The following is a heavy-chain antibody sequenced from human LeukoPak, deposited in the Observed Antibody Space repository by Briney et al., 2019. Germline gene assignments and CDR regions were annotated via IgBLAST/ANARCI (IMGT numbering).Heavy chain of an antibody. CDR3: ATYYYGSGSYYHRNWFDP. J-gene: IGHJ5*02. Sequence: GGSLRLSCAASGFNFSSYGMHWVRQASGKGLEWVAVISYDGSNKYYADSVKGRFTISRDNSKNTLYLQMNSLRAEDTAVYSCATYYYGSGSYYHRNWFDPWGQGTVLTV. CDR1: GFNFSSYG. V-gene: IGHV3-30*03. CDR2: ISYDGSNK. D-gene: IGHD3-10*01.